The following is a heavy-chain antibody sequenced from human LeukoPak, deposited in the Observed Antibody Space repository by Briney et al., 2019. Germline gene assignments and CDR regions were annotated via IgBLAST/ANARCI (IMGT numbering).Heavy chain of an antibody. CDR2: IYPDDSDI. J-gene: IGHJ4*02. CDR3: ARYYYDRAVGPFDY. Sequence: GESLKISCMGSGYTFTNYWIGWVREMPGEGLGCVGIIYPDDSDIRYSPSFQGQVPISADKPNSTAYLRWSSLKASDTAMYYCARYYYDRAVGPFDYWGQESLVSVSS. V-gene: IGHV5-51*04. CDR1: GYTFTNYW. D-gene: IGHD3-22*01.